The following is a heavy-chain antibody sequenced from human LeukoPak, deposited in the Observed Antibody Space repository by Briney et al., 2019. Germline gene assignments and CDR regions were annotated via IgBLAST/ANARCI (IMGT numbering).Heavy chain of an antibody. CDR1: GFTFSNYR. J-gene: IGHJ3*02. V-gene: IGHV3-21*01. Sequence: GGSLRLSCAASGFTFSNYRMNWVRQAPGKGLEWVSSISVTSSYIYYADSVKGRFTISRDNANSSLSLQMHSLRAEDTSVYYSAREDSGSYDPGSFDIWGQGTLVTVYS. CDR3: AREDSGSYDPGSFDI. CDR2: ISVTSSYI. D-gene: IGHD1-26*01.